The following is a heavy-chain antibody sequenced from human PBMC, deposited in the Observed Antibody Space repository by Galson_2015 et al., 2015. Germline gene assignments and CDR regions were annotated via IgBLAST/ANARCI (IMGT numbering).Heavy chain of an antibody. D-gene: IGHD3-22*01. V-gene: IGHV5-51*01. CDR1: GYSFTSYW. J-gene: IGHJ2*01. CDR2: IYPGDSDT. Sequence: QSGAEVKKPGESLKISCKGSGYSFTSYWIGWVRQMPGKGLEWMGIIYPGDSDTRYSPSFQGQVTISADKSISTAYLQWSSLKASDTAMYYCARRERYYDSSGYYYVLGFDLWGRGTLVTVSS. CDR3: ARRERYYDSSGYYYVLGFDL.